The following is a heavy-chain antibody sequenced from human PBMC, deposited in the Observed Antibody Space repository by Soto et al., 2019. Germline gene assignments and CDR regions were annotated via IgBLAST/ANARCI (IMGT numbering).Heavy chain of an antibody. V-gene: IGHV1-18*01. CDR1: GYTFTSYG. J-gene: IGHJ5*02. CDR3: VRDRETIFGVENWLDP. D-gene: IGHD3-3*01. Sequence: ASVKVSCKASGYTFTSYGISWVRQAPGQGLEWMGWISAYNGNTNYAQKLQGRVTMTTDTSTSTAYMELRSLRSDDTAVYYCVRDRETIFGVENWLDPWGQGTLVTVSS. CDR2: ISAYNGNT.